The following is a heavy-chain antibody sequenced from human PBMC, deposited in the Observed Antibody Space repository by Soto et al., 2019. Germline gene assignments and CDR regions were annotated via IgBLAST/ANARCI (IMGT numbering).Heavy chain of an antibody. CDR3: PRLRYSYGHTDY. J-gene: IGHJ4*02. Sequence: PSETLSLTCTVSGGSISRGGYYWSWIRQHPGKGLEWIGYIYYSGGTYYNPSLNSRVTISVDTSTNQFSLKRSSVTDADTAVYYCPRLRYSYGHTDYCGQGTLVTVSS. V-gene: IGHV4-31*03. D-gene: IGHD5-18*01. CDR2: IYYSGGT. CDR1: GGSISRGGYY.